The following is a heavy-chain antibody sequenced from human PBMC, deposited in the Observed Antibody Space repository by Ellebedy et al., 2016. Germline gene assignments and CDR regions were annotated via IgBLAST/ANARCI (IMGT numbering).Heavy chain of an antibody. Sequence: GGSLRLXXAASGFTFSSYAMSWVRQAPGKGLEWVSAISGSGGSTYYADSVKGRFTISRDYPKNSLYLQMNSLRAEDTAVYYCARIGDRRAKGWFDPWGQGTLVTVSS. CDR1: GFTFSSYA. V-gene: IGHV3-23*01. CDR3: ARIGDRRAKGWFDP. CDR2: ISGSGGST. J-gene: IGHJ5*02. D-gene: IGHD3-16*01.